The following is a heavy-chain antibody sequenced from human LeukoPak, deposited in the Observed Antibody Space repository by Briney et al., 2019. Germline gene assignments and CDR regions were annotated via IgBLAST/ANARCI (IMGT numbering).Heavy chain of an antibody. CDR2: INPSGGDT. D-gene: IGHD3-22*01. J-gene: IGHJ4*02. CDR1: GYSFTSHH. CDR3: ARDPYSRGKANYFDY. Sequence: ASVKVSCKASGYSFTSHHMHWVRQAPGQGLEWMAIINPSGGDTSYAQKFQGRVTLTRDTSTSTVYMELSSLRSEDTALYYCARDPYSRGKANYFDYWGQGSLVTVSS. V-gene: IGHV1-46*01.